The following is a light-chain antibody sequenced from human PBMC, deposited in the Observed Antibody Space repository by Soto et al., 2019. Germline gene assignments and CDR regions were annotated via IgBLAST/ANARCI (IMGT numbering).Light chain of an antibody. CDR2: KAS. Sequence: TQSPGTLSLSPGERATLSCRASQSVSSNYLAWYQQKPGKAPKLLIYKASSLESGVPSRFSGSGSGTEFTLTISSLQPDDFASYYCQQYGSYSPWTFGQGTKVEIK. CDR1: QSVSSNY. CDR3: QQYGSYSPWT. V-gene: IGKV1-5*03. J-gene: IGKJ1*01.